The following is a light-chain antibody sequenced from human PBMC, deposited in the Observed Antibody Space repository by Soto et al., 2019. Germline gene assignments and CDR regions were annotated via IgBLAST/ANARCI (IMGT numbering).Light chain of an antibody. CDR2: KAS. Sequence: DIQMTQSPSTLSATVGGRVTITSRASQSISSGLAWYQQKPGRAPNLLVCKASSFETGVPSRFSGSGSGTEFTLTISSLQPDAFATYFCHRYNSHPSTFRQGPKVEIK. V-gene: IGKV1-5*03. CDR1: QSISSG. CDR3: HRYNSHPST. J-gene: IGKJ1*01.